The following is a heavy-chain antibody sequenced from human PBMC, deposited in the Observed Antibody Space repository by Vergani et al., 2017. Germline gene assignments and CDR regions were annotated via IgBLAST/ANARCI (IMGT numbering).Heavy chain of an antibody. V-gene: IGHV3-48*01. CDR1: GFTFSSYS. D-gene: IGHD1-26*01. CDR2: ISSSSSTI. Sequence: EVQLVESGGGLVQPGGSLRLSCAASGFTFSSYSMNWVRQAPGKGLEWVSYISSSSSTIYYADSVKGRFTISRDNAKNSLYLQMNSLRAEDTAVYYCAKTIVGATDGFDYWGQGTLVTVSS. J-gene: IGHJ4*02. CDR3: AKTIVGATDGFDY.